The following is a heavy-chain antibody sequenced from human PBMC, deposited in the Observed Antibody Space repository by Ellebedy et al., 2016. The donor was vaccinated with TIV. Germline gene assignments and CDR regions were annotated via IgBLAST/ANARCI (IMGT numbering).Heavy chain of an antibody. CDR1: GASISKSNYF. D-gene: IGHD6-6*01. CDR3: ARLAYSSSSRDYYYGMDV. V-gene: IGHV4-39*01. CDR2: IYYSGRT. Sequence: SETLSLXCAISGASISKSNYFWGWIRQPPGKGLEWIGSIYYSGRTYYNPSLKSRVTISVDTSKNQFSLKLSSVTAADTAVYYCARLAYSSSSRDYYYGMDVWGQGTTVTVSS. J-gene: IGHJ6*02.